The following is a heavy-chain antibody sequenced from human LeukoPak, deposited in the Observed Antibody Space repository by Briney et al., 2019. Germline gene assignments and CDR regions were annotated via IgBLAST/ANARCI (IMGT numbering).Heavy chain of an antibody. CDR2: ISGSGSVT. CDR1: GFSFSDHA. Sequence: PGGSLRLSCAASGFSFSDHAMSWVRLSPGKGLEWVSFISGSGSVTAYADSVKGRFTISRDNSQNTLSLLLSSLRVEDTAVYYCATEWVTGTSLHYIYWGQGTLVTVSS. CDR3: ATEWVTGTSLHYIY. V-gene: IGHV3-23*01. J-gene: IGHJ4*02. D-gene: IGHD3-10*01.